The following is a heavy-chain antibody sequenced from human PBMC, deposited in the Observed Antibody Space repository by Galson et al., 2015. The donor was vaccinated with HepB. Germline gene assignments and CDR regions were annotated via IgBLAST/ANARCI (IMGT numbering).Heavy chain of an antibody. CDR1: GFTFSSYS. Sequence: SLRLSCAASGFTFSSYSMNWVRQAPGKGLEWVSSISSSSSYIYYADSVKGRFTISRDNAKNSLYLQMNSLRAEDTAVYYCAREGADFDWLQTYFDYWGQGTLVTVSS. D-gene: IGHD3-9*01. V-gene: IGHV3-21*01. CDR2: ISSSSSYI. CDR3: AREGADFDWLQTYFDY. J-gene: IGHJ4*02.